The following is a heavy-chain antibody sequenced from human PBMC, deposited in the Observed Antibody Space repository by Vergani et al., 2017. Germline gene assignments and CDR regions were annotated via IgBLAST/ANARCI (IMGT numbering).Heavy chain of an antibody. CDR2: IYYSGST. V-gene: IGHV4-59*01. Sequence: QVQLQESGPGLVKPSETLSLTCTVSGGSISSYYWSWIRQPPGKGLDWIGYIYYSGSTNYNPSLKSRVTISVETSNNQFSLKLSSVTAADTAVYYCARIVWADRTAQDKHYYYGMDVWGQGTTVTVSS. J-gene: IGHJ6*02. CDR3: ARIVWADRTAQDKHYYYGMDV. CDR1: GGSISSYY. D-gene: IGHD2-15*01.